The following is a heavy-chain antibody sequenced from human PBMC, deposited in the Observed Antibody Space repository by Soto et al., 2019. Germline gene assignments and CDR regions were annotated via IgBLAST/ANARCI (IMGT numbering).Heavy chain of an antibody. Sequence: GSLRLSCAASGFTSSSYGMHWVRQAPGKGLERVAVISYDGSNKYYADSVKGRFTISRDNSKNTLYLQMNSLRAEDTAVYYCAKVDSYDSPGGKEPLDYWGQGTLVTVSS. CDR2: ISYDGSNK. CDR1: GFTSSSYG. D-gene: IGHD3-22*01. J-gene: IGHJ4*02. V-gene: IGHV3-30*18. CDR3: AKVDSYDSPGGKEPLDY.